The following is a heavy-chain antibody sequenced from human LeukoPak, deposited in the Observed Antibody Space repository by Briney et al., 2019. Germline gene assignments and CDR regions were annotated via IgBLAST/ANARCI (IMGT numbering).Heavy chain of an antibody. Sequence: GESLKISCKGSGYSFTSYWIGWVRQMPGKGLEWMGIIYPGDSDTRYSPSFQGQVTISADKSISTAYLQWSSLKASDTAMYYCARLCPPSWELLTPDAFDIWGQGTMVTVSS. CDR2: IYPGDSDT. CDR3: ARLCPPSWELLTPDAFDI. J-gene: IGHJ3*02. V-gene: IGHV5-51*01. D-gene: IGHD1-26*01. CDR1: GYSFTSYW.